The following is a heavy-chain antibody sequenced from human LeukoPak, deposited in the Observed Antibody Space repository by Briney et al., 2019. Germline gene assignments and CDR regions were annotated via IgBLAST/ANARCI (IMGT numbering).Heavy chain of an antibody. V-gene: IGHV3-23*01. D-gene: IGHD4-17*01. CDR3: AKGRSYGDYAKFDY. J-gene: IGHJ4*02. CDR2: ISGSGDST. Sequence: PGGSLRLSCVVSGFTFSNFGMSWVRQAPGKGLECVSAISGSGDSTYYDDSVKGRFTMSRDNFKDTLYLQMNSLRVEDTAVYYCAKGRSYGDYAKFDYWGQGTLVTVSS. CDR1: GFTFSNFG.